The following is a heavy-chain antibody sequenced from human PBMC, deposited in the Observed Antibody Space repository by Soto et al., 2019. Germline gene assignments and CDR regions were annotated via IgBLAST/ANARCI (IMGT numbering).Heavy chain of an antibody. CDR2: MNPNSGNT. J-gene: IGHJ2*01. Sequence: GASVKVSCKTSGYSFTSDDINWVRQATGQGLEWMGWMNPNSGNTGYAQKFQGRVTMTRNTSIRTAYMELSILTSEDTAVYYCARVRRRWFLDLWGRGTLVTVSS. V-gene: IGHV1-8*01. CDR1: GYSFTSDD. CDR3: ARVRRRWFLDL.